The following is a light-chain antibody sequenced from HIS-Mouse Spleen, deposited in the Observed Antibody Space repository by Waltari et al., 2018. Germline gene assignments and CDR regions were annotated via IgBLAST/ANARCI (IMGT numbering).Light chain of an antibody. Sequence: QSALTQPRSVSGSPGQSVTISCTGTSSDVGGYNYVSWYQQHPGKAPKLMIYDGSTRPSGVPDRFSGSKAGNTASLTISGLQAGDEADYYCCSYAGSYTWVFGGGTKLTVL. CDR3: CSYAGSYTWV. CDR1: SSDVGGYNY. V-gene: IGLV2-11*01. J-gene: IGLJ3*02. CDR2: DGS.